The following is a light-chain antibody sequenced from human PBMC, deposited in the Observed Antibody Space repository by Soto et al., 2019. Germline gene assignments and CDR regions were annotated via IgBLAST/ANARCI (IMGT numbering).Light chain of an antibody. V-gene: IGLV1-44*01. Sequence: QSVLTQPPSASGTPGQRVTISFSGSSSNIGSNTVNWYQQLPGTAPKLVIYSNNQRPSGVPARFAGSKSGTSASLAISGLQSEDEADYYCVAWDDSLNGYVVFGGGTKVTVL. CDR1: SSNIGSNT. CDR3: VAWDDSLNGYVV. CDR2: SNN. J-gene: IGLJ2*01.